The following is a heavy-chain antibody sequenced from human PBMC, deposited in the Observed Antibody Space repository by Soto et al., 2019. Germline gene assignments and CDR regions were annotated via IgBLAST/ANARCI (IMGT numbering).Heavy chain of an antibody. CDR1: GGSINTYY. V-gene: IGHV4-59*01. CDR3: VRSNYFDY. J-gene: IGHJ4*02. CDR2: IYYRGST. Sequence: QVQLQESGPGLVKPSETLSLTCTVSGGSINTYYWSWIRQPPGKGLEWIGYIYYRGSTNYNPSLXSXVXXSVDTSKNQFSLKLSSVTAADTAVYYCVRSNYFDYWGQGTLVTVSS.